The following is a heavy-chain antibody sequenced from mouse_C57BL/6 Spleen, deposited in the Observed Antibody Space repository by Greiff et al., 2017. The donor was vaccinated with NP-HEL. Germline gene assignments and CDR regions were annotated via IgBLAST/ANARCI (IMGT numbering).Heavy chain of an antibody. CDR3: ATLITTAAY. J-gene: IGHJ3*01. CDR2: IYPGDGDT. CDR1: GYAFSSSW. Sequence: QVQLQQSGPELVKPGASVKISCKASGYAFSSSWMNWVKQRPGKGLEWIGRIYPGDGDTNYNGKFKGKATLTADKSSSTAYMQLSSLTSEDSAVYFCATLITTAAYWGQGTLVTVSA. D-gene: IGHD1-1*01. V-gene: IGHV1-82*01.